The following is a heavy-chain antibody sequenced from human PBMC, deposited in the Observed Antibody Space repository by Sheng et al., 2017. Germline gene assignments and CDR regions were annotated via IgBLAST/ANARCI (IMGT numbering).Heavy chain of an antibody. CDR3: TKEIWDPGAFDI. Sequence: EVQLVESGGGLVQPGGTLRLSCAASGFTFSSYGMSWVRQAPGKGLEWVSTISGSADSTYYVDSVKGRFTISRDNSKNTLYLQMNSLTGEDTAVYYCTKEIWDPGAFDIWGQGTIVTVSS. J-gene: IGHJ3*02. CDR1: GFTFSSYG. D-gene: IGHD3-16*01. CDR2: ISGSADST. V-gene: IGHV3-23*04.